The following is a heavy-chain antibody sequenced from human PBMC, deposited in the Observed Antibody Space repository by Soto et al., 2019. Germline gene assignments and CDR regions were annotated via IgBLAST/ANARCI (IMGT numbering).Heavy chain of an antibody. J-gene: IGHJ4*02. D-gene: IGHD3-3*01. Sequence: PGGSLRLSCAASGFTFSNYWMHWVRQVPGRGLVWVSRISHDGSGTSYADSVKGQVTISADKSISSAYLQWSSLRASDTAMYYCARGGVSTRTFDYWGQGTPVTVSS. V-gene: IGHV3-74*01. CDR2: ISHDGSGT. CDR1: GFTFSNYW. CDR3: ARGGVSTRTFDY.